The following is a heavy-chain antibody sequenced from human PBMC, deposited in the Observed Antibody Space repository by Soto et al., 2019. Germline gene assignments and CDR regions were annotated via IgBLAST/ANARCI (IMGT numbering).Heavy chain of an antibody. Sequence: GGSLRLSCAASGFTFSSYSMNWVRQAPGKGLEWVSSISSSSSYIYYADSVKGRFTISRDNAKNSLYLQMNSLRAEDTAVYYCARASVRGVSRSPFDYWGQGTLVTVSS. J-gene: IGHJ4*02. CDR3: ARASVRGVSRSPFDY. CDR2: ISSSSSYI. D-gene: IGHD3-10*01. CDR1: GFTFSSYS. V-gene: IGHV3-21*01.